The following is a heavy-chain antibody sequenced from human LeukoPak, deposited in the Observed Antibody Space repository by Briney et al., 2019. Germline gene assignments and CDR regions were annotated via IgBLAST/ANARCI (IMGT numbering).Heavy chain of an antibody. J-gene: IGHJ4*02. CDR3: ARRSNYYFDY. CDR2: IYPGDSDT. Sequence: GESLKISCKGSGYKFTNYWIGWVRQMPGKGLEWMGIIYPGDSDTRYSPSFQGQVTISADKSINTAYLQGSSLKASDTAKYYCARRSNYYFDYWGQGTLVTVSS. D-gene: IGHD1-7*01. V-gene: IGHV5-51*01. CDR1: GYKFTNYW.